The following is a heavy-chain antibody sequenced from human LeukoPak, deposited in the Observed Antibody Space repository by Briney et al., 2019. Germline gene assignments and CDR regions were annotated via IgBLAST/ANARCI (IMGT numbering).Heavy chain of an antibody. CDR3: ARSSSYYEPRGPYGAFDI. CDR2: ISGSGGST. Sequence: GGSLRLSCAASGFTFSSYAMSWVRQAPGKGLEWVSAISGSGGSTYYADSVKGRFTISRDNSKNTLYLQMNSLRAEDTAVYYCARSSSYYEPRGPYGAFDIWGQGTMVTVSS. V-gene: IGHV3-23*01. J-gene: IGHJ3*02. CDR1: GFTFSSYA. D-gene: IGHD3-3*01.